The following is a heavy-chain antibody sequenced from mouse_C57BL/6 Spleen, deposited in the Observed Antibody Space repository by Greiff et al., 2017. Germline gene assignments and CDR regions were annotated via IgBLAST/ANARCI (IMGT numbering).Heavy chain of an antibody. CDR1: GYTFTSYW. CDR2: IDPSDSET. Sequence: QVQLQQPGAELVRPGSSVKLSCKASGYTFTSYWMHWVKQRPIQGLEWIGNIDPSDSETHYNQKFKDKATLTVDKSSSTAYKQLSRLTSEDSAVYYCARGYFDVWGTGTTVTVSS. V-gene: IGHV1-52*01. J-gene: IGHJ1*03. CDR3: ARGYFDV.